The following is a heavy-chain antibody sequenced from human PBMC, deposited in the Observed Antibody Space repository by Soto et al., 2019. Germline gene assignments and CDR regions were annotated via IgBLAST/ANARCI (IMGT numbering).Heavy chain of an antibody. V-gene: IGHV3-30-3*01. CDR2: ISYEGSNT. CDR3: ARVTPGNNLYYFSGLDV. Sequence: QVHLVESGGGVAQPGRSLRLSCVASGFTFDTYGIHWVRQAPGKGLQWVALISYEGSNTYYADSVRGRFTISRDNSKTTLYLQINALRPDDTGVYYCARVTPGNNLYYFSGLDVWGRGTSVTVSS. CDR1: GFTFDTYG. J-gene: IGHJ6*02. D-gene: IGHD1-1*01.